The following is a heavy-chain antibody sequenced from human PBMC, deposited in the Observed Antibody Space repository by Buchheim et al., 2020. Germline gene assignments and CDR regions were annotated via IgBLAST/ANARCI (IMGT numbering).Heavy chain of an antibody. Sequence: QVQLVESGGGVVQPGRSLRLSCAASGFTFSSYAMHWVRPAPGKGLEWVAVISYDGSNKYYADSVKGRFPISRGHSKDHAFLQMNSLRAEDTAVYYCARDSTVGFDLWGRGTL. CDR3: ARDSTVGFDL. CDR1: GFTFSSYA. J-gene: IGHJ2*01. V-gene: IGHV3-30*04. CDR2: ISYDGSNK. D-gene: IGHD4-17*01.